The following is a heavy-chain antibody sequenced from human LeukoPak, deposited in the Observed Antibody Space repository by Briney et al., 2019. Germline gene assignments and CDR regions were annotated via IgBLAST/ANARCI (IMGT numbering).Heavy chain of an antibody. CDR2: IYHSGST. V-gene: IGHV4-38-2*01. CDR1: GYSISSGYY. D-gene: IGHD1-14*01. Sequence: PSETPSLTCAVSGYSISSGYYWAWIRQPPGKGLEWIGSIYHSGSTYYNPSLKSRVTISVDTSKNQFSLKLSSVTAADTAVYYCARTYNWNHGRYYFEYWGQGTLVTVSS. J-gene: IGHJ4*02. CDR3: ARTYNWNHGRYYFEY.